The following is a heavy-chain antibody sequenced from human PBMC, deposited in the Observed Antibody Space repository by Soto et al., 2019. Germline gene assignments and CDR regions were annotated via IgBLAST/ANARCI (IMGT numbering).Heavy chain of an antibody. CDR3: AKDLSKVIGGSYFWFDP. Sequence: PGGSVRLSCAASGFTFSSYAMSWVRQAPGKGLEWVSAISGSGGSTYYADSVKGRFTISRDNSKNTLYLQMNSLRAEDTAVYYCAKDLSKVIGGSYFWFDPWGQGTLVTVSS. D-gene: IGHD1-26*01. V-gene: IGHV3-23*01. CDR2: ISGSGGST. J-gene: IGHJ5*02. CDR1: GFTFSSYA.